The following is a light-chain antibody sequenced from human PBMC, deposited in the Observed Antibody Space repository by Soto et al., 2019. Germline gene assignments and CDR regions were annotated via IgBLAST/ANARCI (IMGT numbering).Light chain of an antibody. CDR1: SSDIGGYIY. J-gene: IGLJ1*01. CDR3: SSYTSSDTLVV. CDR2: EVS. Sequence: QSVLTQPASVSGSPGQSITLSCTGTSSDIGGYIYVSWYQQHPGKAPQLMIFEVSNRPSGVSNRFSGSKSGNTASLTISGLRAEDEADYYCSSYTSSDTLVVFGTGTKITVL. V-gene: IGLV2-14*01.